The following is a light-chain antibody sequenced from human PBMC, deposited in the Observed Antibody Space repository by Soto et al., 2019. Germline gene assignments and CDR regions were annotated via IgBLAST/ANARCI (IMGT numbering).Light chain of an antibody. Sequence: IRMTQSPSTLSASVGDRVTITCRASQSISTWLAWYQQKPGKAHKLLIYDASSLESGVPSRFRGSGFGTEFTITISSLQRDDFATYYCQPCSSFSRTVVQVTKLDIK. CDR2: DAS. CDR1: QSISTW. V-gene: IGKV1-5*01. CDR3: QPCSSFSRT. J-gene: IGKJ1*01.